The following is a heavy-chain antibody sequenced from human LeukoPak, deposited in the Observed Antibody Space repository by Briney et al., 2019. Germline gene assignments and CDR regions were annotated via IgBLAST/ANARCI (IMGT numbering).Heavy chain of an antibody. D-gene: IGHD3-10*01. V-gene: IGHV4-31*03. J-gene: IGHJ4*02. CDR1: GGSISSGGYY. CDR3: ARSFGESYFDY. Sequence: SETLSLTCTVSGGSISSGGYYWSWIRQHPGKGLEWIGYIYYSGSTYYNPSLKSRVTISIDTSKNQFSLKLGSVTAADTAVYYCARSFGESYFDYWGQGTLVTVSS. CDR2: IYYSGST.